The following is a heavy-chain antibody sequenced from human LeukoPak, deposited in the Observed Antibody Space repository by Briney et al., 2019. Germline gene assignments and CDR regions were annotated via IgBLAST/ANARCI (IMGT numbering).Heavy chain of an antibody. Sequence: PGGSLRLSCAASGFTFNTYGMHWVRQAPGKGLGWVAFIRYDGSNKYYADSVKGRFTISRDNSKNTLYLQMNSLRAEDTAVYYCAKDYYDFWSGYGYFDYWGQGTLVTVSS. CDR2: IRYDGSNK. CDR3: AKDYYDFWSGYGYFDY. J-gene: IGHJ4*02. CDR1: GFTFNTYG. V-gene: IGHV3-30*02. D-gene: IGHD3-3*01.